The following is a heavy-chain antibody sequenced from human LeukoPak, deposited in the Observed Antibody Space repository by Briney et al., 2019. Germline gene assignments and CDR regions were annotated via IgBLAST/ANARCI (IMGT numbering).Heavy chain of an antibody. Sequence: TGGSLRLSCAASGFTVSSNHMSWVRQAPGKGLEWVSVIYSGGSTYYADSVKGRFTISRDNSKNTLYLQMNSLSAEDTAVYYCASHSSSWYGFDYWGQGTLVSVSS. CDR3: ASHSSSWYGFDY. CDR1: GFTVSSNH. D-gene: IGHD6-13*01. V-gene: IGHV3-53*01. J-gene: IGHJ4*02. CDR2: IYSGGST.